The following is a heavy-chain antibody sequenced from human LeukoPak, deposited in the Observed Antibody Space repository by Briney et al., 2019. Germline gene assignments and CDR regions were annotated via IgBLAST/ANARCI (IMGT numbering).Heavy chain of an antibody. CDR1: GFTFSSYD. D-gene: IGHD6-13*01. CDR3: ARALGRAGNYYYYMDV. J-gene: IGHJ6*03. V-gene: IGHV3-13*01. Sequence: PGGSLRLSCAASGFTFSSYDMHWVRQATGKGLEWVSAIGTAGDTYYPGSVKGRITISRENAKNSLYLQMNSLRAGDTAVYYCARALGRAGNYYYYMDVWGKGTTVTVSS. CDR2: IGTAGDT.